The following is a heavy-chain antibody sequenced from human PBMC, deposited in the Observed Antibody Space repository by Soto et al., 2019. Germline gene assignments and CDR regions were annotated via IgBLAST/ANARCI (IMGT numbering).Heavy chain of an antibody. J-gene: IGHJ4*02. CDR2: INPNSGGT. D-gene: IGHD3-22*01. CDR1: GYSFTGYY. V-gene: IGHV1-2*02. Sequence: GASLKVSCKASGYSFTGYYMRWVRQAPGQGLEWMGWINPNSGGTNYAQKFQGRVTVTRDTSISTAYMELSRLISDDTAVYYCARAHYYDSWNNYFDYWGQGTMVTVSS. CDR3: ARAHYYDSWNNYFDY.